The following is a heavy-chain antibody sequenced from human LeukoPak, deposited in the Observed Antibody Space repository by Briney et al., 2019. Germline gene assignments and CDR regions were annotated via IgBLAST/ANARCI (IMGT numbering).Heavy chain of an antibody. CDR3: ARKDGPVNI. J-gene: IGHJ3*02. D-gene: IGHD3-16*02. CDR1: GFTFSSYA. Sequence: GGSLRLSCAASGFTFSSYAMTWVRQAPGKGLEWVSTISGDAGSTFYADSVKGRFTISRDNSKNTLYLLMNSLRAEDTAVYYCARKDGPVNIWGQGTMVTVSS. V-gene: IGHV3-23*01. CDR2: ISGDAGST.